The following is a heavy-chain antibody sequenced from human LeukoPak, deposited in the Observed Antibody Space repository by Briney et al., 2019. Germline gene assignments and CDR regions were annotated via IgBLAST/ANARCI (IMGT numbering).Heavy chain of an antibody. CDR3: AKDLRARTRLSSFDY. CDR1: GFTFSIYA. CDR2: ISGSDGST. D-gene: IGHD1-14*01. Sequence: TGGSLRLSCAASGFTFSIYAMNWVRQAPGKGLEWVSAISGSDGSTYYADSVKGRFTVSRDNSKNTLYLQMNSLRAEDTAVYYCAKDLRARTRLSSFDYWGQGTLVTVSS. J-gene: IGHJ4*02. V-gene: IGHV3-23*01.